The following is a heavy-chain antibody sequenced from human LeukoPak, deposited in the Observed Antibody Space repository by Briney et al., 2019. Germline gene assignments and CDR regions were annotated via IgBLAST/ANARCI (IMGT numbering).Heavy chain of an antibody. V-gene: IGHV3-30*18. J-gene: IGHJ4*02. CDR3: AKDAQRWLHVYYFDY. Sequence: GKSLRLSCAASGFTFSSYGMHWVRQAPGKGLEWVAVISYDGSNKYYADSVKGRFTISRDNSKNTLHLQMNSLRAEDTAVYYCAKDAQRWLHVYYFDYWGQGTLVTVSS. D-gene: IGHD5-24*01. CDR2: ISYDGSNK. CDR1: GFTFSSYG.